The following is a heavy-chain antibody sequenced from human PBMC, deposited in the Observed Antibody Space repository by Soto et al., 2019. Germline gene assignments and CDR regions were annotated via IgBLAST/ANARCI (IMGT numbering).Heavy chain of an antibody. CDR3: ARGGWTGTPLNWFDP. Sequence: TSETLSLTCSVSGGSISSAGYYWSWIRQHPGKGLEWIGYIYYTGSTNYNPSLKSRVTISVDTSKNQFSLKLSSVTAADTAVYYCARGGWTGTPLNWFDPWGQGTLVTVSS. D-gene: IGHD1-7*01. V-gene: IGHV4-31*03. CDR1: GGSISSAGYY. CDR2: IYYTGST. J-gene: IGHJ5*02.